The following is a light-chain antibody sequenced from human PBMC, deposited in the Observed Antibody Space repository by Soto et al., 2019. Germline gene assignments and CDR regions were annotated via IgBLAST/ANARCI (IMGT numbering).Light chain of an antibody. CDR3: QQYGNSPQT. Sequence: EIFLTQSPDTLSLSPGERATLSCRATQSVTNYIAWYQQRPGQAPRLLIYDASNRATGIPNRFSGSGSGTDFTLTISRLEPEDFAVYYCQQYGNSPQTFGQGTKVEIK. CDR2: DAS. CDR1: QSVTNY. V-gene: IGKV3-20*01. J-gene: IGKJ1*01.